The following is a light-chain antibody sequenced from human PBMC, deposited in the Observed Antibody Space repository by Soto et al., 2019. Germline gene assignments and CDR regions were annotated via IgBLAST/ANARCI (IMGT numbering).Light chain of an antibody. CDR3: QQYNNWPQT. CDR2: GIS. Sequence: EVVLTQSPGTLSLSPGESVTLSCRASQNLNHNYFAWDQQKPGQGPRLLIYGISTRAAGIPARFSGSGSGTEFTLTISSLQSEDFAVYYCQQYNNWPQTFGQGTKVDIK. J-gene: IGKJ1*01. V-gene: IGKV3-15*01. CDR1: QNLNHN.